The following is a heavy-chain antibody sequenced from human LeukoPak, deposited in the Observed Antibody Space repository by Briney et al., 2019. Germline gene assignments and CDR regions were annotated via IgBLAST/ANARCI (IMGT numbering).Heavy chain of an antibody. D-gene: IGHD5-12*01. Sequence: SATLSLTRTVSGDSINAYYWGSIRQPPRKGLEWIGYIYFSGTTKYNPSLESQVTISVDTSKNQFSLKLSSGAAADTAVYYCAREHSGYDRSYDYWGQGTLVTVSS. CDR1: GDSINAYY. J-gene: IGHJ4*02. CDR3: AREHSGYDRSYDY. V-gene: IGHV4-59*08. CDR2: IYFSGTT.